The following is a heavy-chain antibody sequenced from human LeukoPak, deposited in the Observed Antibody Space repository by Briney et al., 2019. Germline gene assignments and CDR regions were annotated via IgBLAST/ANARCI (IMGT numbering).Heavy chain of an antibody. CDR1: GFTFSSYW. Sequence: GGSLRLSCAASGFTFSSYWMSWVRQAPGKWLEWVANIKQDGSEKYYVDSVKGRFTISRDNAKNSLYLQMNSLRAEDTAVYYCARNNWNYALSTDYWGQGTLVTVSS. CDR3: ARNNWNYALSTDY. V-gene: IGHV3-7*01. CDR2: IKQDGSEK. J-gene: IGHJ4*02. D-gene: IGHD1-7*01.